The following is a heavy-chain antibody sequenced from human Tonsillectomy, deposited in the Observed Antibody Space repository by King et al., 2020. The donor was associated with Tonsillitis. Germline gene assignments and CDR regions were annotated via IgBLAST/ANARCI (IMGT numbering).Heavy chain of an antibody. CDR2: IGIAGDS. CDR3: ARGVGYCTSGVCSFFFDY. CDR1: GFTFSNYD. V-gene: IGHV3-13*01. D-gene: IGHD2-8*01. Sequence: VQLVESGGGLVQPGGSLRLSCAASGFTFSNYDMYWVRQATGKGLEWVSTIGIAGDSYYPGSVKGRFTISRENAKNSLFLQMNSLRAGDTAVYYCARGVGYCTSGVCSFFFDYWGQGTLVTVSS. J-gene: IGHJ4*02.